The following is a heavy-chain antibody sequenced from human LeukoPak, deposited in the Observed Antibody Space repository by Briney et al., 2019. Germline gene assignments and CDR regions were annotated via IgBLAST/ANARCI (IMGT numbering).Heavy chain of an antibody. Sequence: SETLSLTCPVSGGSISSYYWSLIRQPPGKGLGWIGYIYYSGSTNYNPSLKSRVTISVDTSKNQFSLKLSSVTAADTAVYYCASIVARREDPFDYWGQGTLVTVSS. J-gene: IGHJ4*02. D-gene: IGHD6-6*01. V-gene: IGHV4-59*12. CDR3: ASIVARREDPFDY. CDR2: IYYSGST. CDR1: GGSISSYY.